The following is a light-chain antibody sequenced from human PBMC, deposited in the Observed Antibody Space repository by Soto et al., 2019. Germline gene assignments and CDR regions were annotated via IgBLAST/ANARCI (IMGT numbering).Light chain of an antibody. CDR2: AAS. J-gene: IGKJ5*01. Sequence: DIQMAQSPSSLSASVGDRVTITCRAGQYISNYLNWYQQKPRKAPKLLIYAASNLQSGVPSRFSGSESGTDFTLTISSLQPEDFATYYCQQSYSTPFTFGQGTRLEIK. CDR3: QQSYSTPFT. V-gene: IGKV1-39*01. CDR1: QYISNY.